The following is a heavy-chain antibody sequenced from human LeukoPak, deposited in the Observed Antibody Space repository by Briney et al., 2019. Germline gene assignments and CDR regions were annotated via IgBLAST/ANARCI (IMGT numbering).Heavy chain of an antibody. V-gene: IGHV4-59*01. J-gene: IGHJ4*02. CDR1: GGSISSYY. CDR2: IYYSGST. CDR3: ARVSGYDWESFYDY. D-gene: IGHD5-12*01. Sequence: PSETLSLTCTVSGGSISSYYWSWIRQPPGKGLEWIGYIYYSGSTNYNPSLKSRVTISVDTSKNQFSLKLSSVTAADTAMYYCARVSGYDWESFYDYWGQGSLVTVSS.